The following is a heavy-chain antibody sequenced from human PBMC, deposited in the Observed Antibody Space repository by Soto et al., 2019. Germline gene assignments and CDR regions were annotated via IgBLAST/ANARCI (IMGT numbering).Heavy chain of an antibody. J-gene: IGHJ4*02. CDR3: ARDSHYCSGGSCYGRNFDY. D-gene: IGHD2-15*01. CDR2: IYYSGST. Sequence: SETLSLTCTVSGGSISSGGYYWSWIRQHPGKGLEWIGYIYYSGSTYYNPSLKSRVTISVDTSKNQFSLKLSSVTAADTAVYYCARDSHYCSGGSCYGRNFDYWGQGTLVTVSS. V-gene: IGHV4-31*03. CDR1: GGSISSGGYY.